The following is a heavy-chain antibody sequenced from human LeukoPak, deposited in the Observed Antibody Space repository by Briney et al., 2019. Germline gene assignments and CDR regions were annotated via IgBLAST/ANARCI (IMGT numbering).Heavy chain of an antibody. D-gene: IGHD6-19*01. V-gene: IGHV1-69*01. CDR2: IIPIFGTA. Sequence: SVKASCKASGGTFSSYAISWVRQAPGQGLEWMGGIIPIFGTANYAQKFQGRVTITADESTSTAYMELSSLRSEDTAVYYCARASIAVAGKGFDYWGREPWSPSPQ. J-gene: IGHJ4*02. CDR1: GGTFSSYA. CDR3: ARASIAVAGKGFDY.